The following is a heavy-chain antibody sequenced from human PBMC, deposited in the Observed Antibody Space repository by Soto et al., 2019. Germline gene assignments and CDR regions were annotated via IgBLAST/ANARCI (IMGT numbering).Heavy chain of an antibody. CDR1: GYTFTSYG. D-gene: IGHD3-9*01. J-gene: IGHJ6*02. Sequence: ASVKVSCKASGYTFTSYGISWVRQAPGQGLEWMGWISAYNGNTNYAQKLQGRVTMTTDTSTSTAYMELRSLRSEDTAVYYCARGSFDYDILTPVPYYYYGMDVWGQGTTVTVSS. V-gene: IGHV1-18*01. CDR2: ISAYNGNT. CDR3: ARGSFDYDILTPVPYYYYGMDV.